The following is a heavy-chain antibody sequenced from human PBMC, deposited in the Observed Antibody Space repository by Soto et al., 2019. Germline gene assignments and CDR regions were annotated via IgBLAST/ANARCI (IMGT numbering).Heavy chain of an antibody. CDR3: ARRYGGNFDF. J-gene: IGHJ4*02. CDR1: GGSISSYY. CDR2: IYYSGST. V-gene: IGHV4-59*01. Sequence: SETLSLTSTVSGGSISSYYWSWIRQPPGKGLEWIGYIYYSGSTNYNPSLKSRVTISVDTSKNQFSLKLSSVTAADTAVYYCARRYGGNFDFWGQGTLVTVSS. D-gene: IGHD1-26*01.